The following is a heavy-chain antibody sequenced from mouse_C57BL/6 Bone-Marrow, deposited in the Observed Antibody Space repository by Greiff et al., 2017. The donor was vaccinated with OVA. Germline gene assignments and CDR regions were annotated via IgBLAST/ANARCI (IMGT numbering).Heavy chain of an antibody. Sequence: QVQLQQPGAELVKPGASVKMSCKASGYTFTSYWITWVKQRPGQGLEWIGDIYPGSGSTNYNEKFKSEATLTVDTSSSTAYMQLSSLTSEDSAVYCCARPLLLRSYCDAMDYWGQGTSVTVSS. D-gene: IGHD1-1*01. V-gene: IGHV1-55*01. CDR2: IYPGSGST. J-gene: IGHJ4*01. CDR1: GYTFTSYW. CDR3: ARPLLLRSYCDAMDY.